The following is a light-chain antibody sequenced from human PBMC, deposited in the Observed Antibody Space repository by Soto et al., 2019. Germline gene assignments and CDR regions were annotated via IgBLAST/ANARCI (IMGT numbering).Light chain of an antibody. CDR1: SSDVGGYNY. J-gene: IGLJ1*01. CDR3: SSYTSSSTLLYV. Sequence: QSVLTQPASVSGSPGQSITISCTGTSSDVGGYNYVSWYQQHPGKAPKLMIYDVSNRPSGVSNRFSGSKSGNTASLTISGLQAEDEADCSSYTSSSTLLYVFGTGTKVTV. V-gene: IGLV2-14*01. CDR2: DVS.